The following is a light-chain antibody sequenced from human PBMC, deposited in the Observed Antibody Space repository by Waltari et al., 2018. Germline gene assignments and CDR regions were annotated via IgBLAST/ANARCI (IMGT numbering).Light chain of an antibody. CDR1: QNIGRG. CDR3: QQYNSYGRT. J-gene: IGKJ1*01. CDR2: EAS. Sequence: DIQMTQSPSTLSASVGDRVTITCRAGQNIGRGLAWYQQKPGKAPVLLIYEASSLESGVPSRFSGSRSGTEFTLTISSLQPEDFATYYCQQYNSYGRTFGQGTKVEIK. V-gene: IGKV1-5*03.